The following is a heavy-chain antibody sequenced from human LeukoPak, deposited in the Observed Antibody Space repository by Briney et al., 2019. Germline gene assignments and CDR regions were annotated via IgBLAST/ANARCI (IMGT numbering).Heavy chain of an antibody. D-gene: IGHD6-13*01. CDR1: GFTFSSYS. Sequence: GGSLRLSCTASGFTFSSYSMNWVRQAPGKGLEWVSSISRSSSYIYYGDSVKRRFTISRENAKNSLYLQMNSLRAEDTAVYYCARDNPYSSSTHWGQGTLVTVSS. CDR3: ARDNPYSSSTH. V-gene: IGHV3-21*01. CDR2: ISRSSSYI. J-gene: IGHJ4*02.